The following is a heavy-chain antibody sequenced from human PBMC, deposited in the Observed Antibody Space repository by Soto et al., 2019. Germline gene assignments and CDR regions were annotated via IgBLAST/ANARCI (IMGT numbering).Heavy chain of an antibody. J-gene: IGHJ4*02. V-gene: IGHV4-31*03. CDR3: ARARGYNGYAHFAY. Sequence: QVQLQESGPGLVKPSQTLSLTCTVSGGSINSGGYYWSWVRQLPGKGLEWIGYIYYSGNTYYNLSLKSRVTISLDTSKNQFSLKLSSVTAADTAVYYCARARGYNGYAHFAYWGQGTQVTVSS. CDR1: GGSINSGGYY. CDR2: IYYSGNT. D-gene: IGHD5-12*01.